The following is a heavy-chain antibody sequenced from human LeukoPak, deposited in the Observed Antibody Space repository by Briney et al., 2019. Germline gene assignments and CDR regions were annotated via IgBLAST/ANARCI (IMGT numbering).Heavy chain of an antibody. CDR1: EFTFSSYG. D-gene: IGHD6-19*01. CDR3: AKRDTSGWYYFDF. J-gene: IGHJ4*02. CDR2: ITGGAVST. Sequence: PGGSLRLSCAVYEFTFSSYGMSWVRQAPGKGLEWGSSITGGAVSTYYADSVRGRFTISRDNSKNTLYLQMNSLRAEDTAVYYCAKRDTSGWYYFDFWGQGTLVTVSS. V-gene: IGHV3-23*01.